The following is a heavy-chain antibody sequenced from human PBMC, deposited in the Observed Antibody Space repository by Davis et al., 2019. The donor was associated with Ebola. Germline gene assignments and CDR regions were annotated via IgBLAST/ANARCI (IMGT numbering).Heavy chain of an antibody. Sequence: PGGSLRLSCAASGFTFSSHWMHWVRQAPGKGLVWVSHINTDGSSTWYADSVKGRFTISRDNSKNTLYLQMNSLRAEDTAFYYCASGDGRGSSYDMDVWGQGTTVTVSS. CDR2: INTDGSST. CDR1: GFTFSSHW. V-gene: IGHV3-74*01. CDR3: ASGDGRGSSYDMDV. D-gene: IGHD6-6*01. J-gene: IGHJ6*02.